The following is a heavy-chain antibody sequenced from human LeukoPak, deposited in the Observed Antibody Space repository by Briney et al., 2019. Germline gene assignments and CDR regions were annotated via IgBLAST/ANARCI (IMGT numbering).Heavy chain of an antibody. D-gene: IGHD3-10*01. CDR3: ARDEITVHHDAFDI. Sequence: ASVTVSCKASGYTFTTYGITWVRQAPGQGLEWMGWISTYNGNTNYAQNFQDRVTMTTDTSTSTAYMELRSLRSDDTAVYYCARDEITVHHDAFDIWGQGTMVTVSS. J-gene: IGHJ3*02. CDR1: GYTFTTYG. V-gene: IGHV1-18*01. CDR2: ISTYNGNT.